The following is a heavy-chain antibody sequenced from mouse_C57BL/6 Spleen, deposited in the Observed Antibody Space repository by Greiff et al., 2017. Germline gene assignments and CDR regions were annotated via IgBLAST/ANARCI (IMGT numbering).Heavy chain of an antibody. Sequence: QVQLQQSGPELVKPGASVKISCKASGYAFSSSWMNWVKQRPGKGLEWIGRIYPGDGDTNYNGKFKGKATLTADKSSSTAYMQLSSLTSEDSAVYFCASPGNDYYYAMDYWGQGTSVTVSS. CDR1: GYAFSSSW. D-gene: IGHD2-2*01. CDR2: IYPGDGDT. V-gene: IGHV1-82*01. CDR3: ASPGNDYYYAMDY. J-gene: IGHJ4*01.